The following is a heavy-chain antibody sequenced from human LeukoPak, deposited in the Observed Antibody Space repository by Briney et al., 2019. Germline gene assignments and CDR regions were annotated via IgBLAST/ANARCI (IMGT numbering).Heavy chain of an antibody. Sequence: GGSLRLSCAASGFTFSNYAMSWVRQAPGKGLEWVSAISGSGVSTCYADSVKGRFTISRDNSENALYLQMNSLRAEDTALYYCARPPYDSSGYSYVSDAFDIWGQGTVVTVSS. CDR1: GFTFSNYA. D-gene: IGHD3-22*01. J-gene: IGHJ3*02. CDR3: ARPPYDSSGYSYVSDAFDI. V-gene: IGHV3-23*01. CDR2: ISGSGVST.